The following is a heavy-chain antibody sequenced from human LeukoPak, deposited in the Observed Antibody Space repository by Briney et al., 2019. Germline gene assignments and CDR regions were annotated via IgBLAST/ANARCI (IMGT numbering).Heavy chain of an antibody. CDR1: GFAFSSYW. D-gene: IGHD3-22*01. Sequence: GGSLRLSCAASGFAFSSYWMSWVRQAPGKGLEWVANIKQDGSEKYYVDSVKGRFTISRDNAKNSQYLQMNSLRAEDTAVYYCARDVVNYYDSSGYSDYWGPGTLVTVSS. J-gene: IGHJ4*02. V-gene: IGHV3-7*01. CDR3: ARDVVNYYDSSGYSDY. CDR2: IKQDGSEK.